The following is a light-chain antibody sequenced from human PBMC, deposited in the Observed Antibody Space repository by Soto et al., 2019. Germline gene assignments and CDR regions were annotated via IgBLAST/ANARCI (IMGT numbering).Light chain of an antibody. CDR1: QRVSSSY. J-gene: IGKJ5*01. CDR3: QQYGSSPPVT. V-gene: IGKV3-20*01. CDR2: GAS. Sequence: EIVLTQSPGTLSLSPGERATLSCRASQRVSSSYLAWYQQKPGQAPRLLIYGASGRATGIPDRFSGSGSGTDFTLTISGLEAEDFAVYYCQQYGSSPPVTFGQGTRLEIK.